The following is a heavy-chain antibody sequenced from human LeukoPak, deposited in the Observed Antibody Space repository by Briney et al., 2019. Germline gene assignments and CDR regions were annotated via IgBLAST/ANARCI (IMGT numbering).Heavy chain of an antibody. J-gene: IGHJ4*02. D-gene: IGHD6-19*01. Sequence: SETLSLTCTVSGGSNSSSRNYWGWIRQPPGKGLEWIASIYHSGTTYYNPSLKSRVTIFVHTSDNQFSLKLSSVTAADTAAYYCAMGGGIAVAHAWGQGIVVTVSS. CDR1: GGSNSSSRNY. CDR2: IYHSGTT. V-gene: IGHV4-39*01. CDR3: AMGGGIAVAHA.